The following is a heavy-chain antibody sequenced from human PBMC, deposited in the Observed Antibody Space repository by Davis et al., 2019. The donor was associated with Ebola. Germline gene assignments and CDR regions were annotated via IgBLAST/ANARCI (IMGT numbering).Heavy chain of an antibody. V-gene: IGHV3-7*01. Sequence: GESLKISCAASGFTVSSYWMSWVRQAPGKGLEWVANIKEDGSEKYYVDSVKGRFTISRDNAKSSLYLQMNSLRAEDTAVYYCARGGQQYSFFDYWGQGSLVTVSS. J-gene: IGHJ4*02. CDR2: IKEDGSEK. CDR1: GFTVSSYW. CDR3: ARGGQQYSFFDY. D-gene: IGHD2-15*01.